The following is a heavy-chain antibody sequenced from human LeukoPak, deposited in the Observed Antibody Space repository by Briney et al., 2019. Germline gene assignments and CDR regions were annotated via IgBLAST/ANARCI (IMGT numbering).Heavy chain of an antibody. J-gene: IGHJ5*02. Sequence: SETLSLTCAVSGGSISSGSYYWSWIRQPAGKGLEWIGRIYTSGSTNYNPSLKSRVTMSVDTSKNQFSLKLSSVTAADTAVYYCARGYGSGSYYSNNWFDPWGQGTLVTVSS. V-gene: IGHV4-61*02. D-gene: IGHD3-10*01. CDR3: ARGYGSGSYYSNNWFDP. CDR1: GGSISSGSYY. CDR2: IYTSGST.